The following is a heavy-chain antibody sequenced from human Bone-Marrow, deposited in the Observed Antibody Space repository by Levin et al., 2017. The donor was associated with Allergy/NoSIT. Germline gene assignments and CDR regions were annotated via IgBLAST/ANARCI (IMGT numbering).Heavy chain of an antibody. CDR2: IDPRDSST. J-gene: IGHJ4*02. CDR3: ARHALGSSGWHYFDS. Sequence: GESLKISCKASGYIFTDYWVTWVHQMPGKGLEWMGRIDPRDSSTSYSPSFHGHVTISSDKSINTAYLQWGSLQASESAMYYCARHALGSSGWHYFDSWGQGSLVTVSS. D-gene: IGHD6-19*01. CDR1: GYIFTDYW. V-gene: IGHV5-10-1*01.